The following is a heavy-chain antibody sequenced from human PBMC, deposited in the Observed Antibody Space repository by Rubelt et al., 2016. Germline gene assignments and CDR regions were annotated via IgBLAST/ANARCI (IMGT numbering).Heavy chain of an antibody. Sequence: QVELQESGPGLVKPSETLSLTCTVSGGSISSYYWTWIRHPPGKGLEWIGYIFYTGYTIYNPSLKSRVAISVDTSKNQFSLKLSPVTAADTAVYYCARLIKKSGYDQFNWFDPWGQGTLVTVSS. J-gene: IGHJ5*02. CDR2: IFYTGYT. CDR3: ARLIKKSGYDQFNWFDP. D-gene: IGHD5-12*01. CDR1: GGSISSYY. V-gene: IGHV4-59*12.